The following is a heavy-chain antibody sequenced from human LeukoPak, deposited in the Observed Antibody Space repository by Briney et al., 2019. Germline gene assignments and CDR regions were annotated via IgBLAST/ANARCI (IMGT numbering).Heavy chain of an antibody. D-gene: IGHD6-13*01. CDR2: AYYSGST. Sequence: LGTLSLTCTVSGASISSFYWSWIRLPPGKGLEWIGYAYYSGSTNYNPSLKSRVTISVDTSKNQFSLKLSSVTAADTAVYYCARDLAAAGSFDYWGLGTLVSVSS. J-gene: IGHJ4*02. CDR3: ARDLAAAGSFDY. CDR1: GASISSFY. V-gene: IGHV4-59*01.